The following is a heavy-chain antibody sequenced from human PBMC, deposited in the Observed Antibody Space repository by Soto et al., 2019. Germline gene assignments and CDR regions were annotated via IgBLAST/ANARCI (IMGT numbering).Heavy chain of an antibody. CDR1: GFYFNNYG. CDR2: VSKSGYT. J-gene: IGHJ3*01. CDR3: ARKILTGDHSGPFDL. V-gene: IGHV3-21*01. D-gene: IGHD7-27*01. Sequence: GGSLRLSCAVSGFYFNNYGINWVRQPPGKGLEWVSSVSKSGYTYYSDSVKGRFTISRDNAKKSLFLQMDSLTADDTAVYFCARKILTGDHSGPFDLWGQGTMVT.